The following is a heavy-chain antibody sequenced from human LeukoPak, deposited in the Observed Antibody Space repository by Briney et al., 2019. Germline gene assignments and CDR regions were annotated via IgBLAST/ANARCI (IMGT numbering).Heavy chain of an antibody. CDR1: GFSLSSNGVG. Sequence: SGPTLVNPTQTLTLTCSFSGFSLSSNGVGVGWIRQPPGKALEWLAFIFWDDNQHYNPSLKTRLTITKDTSKNQVVLTMTNMDPVDTATYYCARRGMLFGVVITFDYWSQGTLVTVSS. V-gene: IGHV2-5*02. CDR3: ARRGMLFGVVITFDY. J-gene: IGHJ4*02. CDR2: IFWDDNQ. D-gene: IGHD3-3*01.